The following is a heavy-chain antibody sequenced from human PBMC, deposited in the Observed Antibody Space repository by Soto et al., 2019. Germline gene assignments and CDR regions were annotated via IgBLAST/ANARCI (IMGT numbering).Heavy chain of an antibody. Sequence: QLQLQESGPGLVKPSETLSLTCTVSGGSISSSSYYWGWIRQPPGKGLEWIGSIYYSGSTYYNPSIKSRVTISVDTSKNQFSLKLSSVTAADTAVYYCARWAAAGTGWFDPWGQGTLVTVSS. D-gene: IGHD6-13*01. CDR1: GGSISSSSYY. CDR3: ARWAAAGTGWFDP. V-gene: IGHV4-39*01. J-gene: IGHJ5*02. CDR2: IYYSGST.